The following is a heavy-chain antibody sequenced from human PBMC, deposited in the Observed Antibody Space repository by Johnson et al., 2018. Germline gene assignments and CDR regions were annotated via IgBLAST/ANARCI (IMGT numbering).Heavy chain of an antibody. V-gene: IGHV3-30*14. CDR2: LSYDGTLK. CDR3: ARERLVVVPTAIRFGVRDDYYYMDV. CDR1: GFIFNTFA. J-gene: IGHJ6*03. Sequence: QVQLVQSGGGLVQPGGSLTLSCAASGFIFNTFAMHWVRQAPGKGLEWVATLSYDGTLKYYTASVKGRFTISKDNSKKPLDLQMNSLRAVDTTVYYCARERLVVVPTAIRFGVRDDYYYMDVWGKGTTVTVSS. D-gene: IGHD2-2*01.